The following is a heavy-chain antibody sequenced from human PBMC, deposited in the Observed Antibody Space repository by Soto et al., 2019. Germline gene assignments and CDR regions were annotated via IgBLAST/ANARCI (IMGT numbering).Heavy chain of an antibody. Sequence: SETLSLTCTISGASTGGYYWSWIRQSPGKGLEWIGYVYSAGSTKYNPSLQSRVAISIDTSKRQFSLKLTSVTAADTALYYCARHWWSSGSYLVFDSWGQGTLVTV. CDR1: GASTGGYY. D-gene: IGHD6-19*01. CDR2: VYSAGST. J-gene: IGHJ4*02. CDR3: ARHWWSSGSYLVFDS. V-gene: IGHV4-59*08.